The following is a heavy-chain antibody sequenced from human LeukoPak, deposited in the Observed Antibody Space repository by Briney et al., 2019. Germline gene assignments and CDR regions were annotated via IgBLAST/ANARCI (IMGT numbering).Heavy chain of an antibody. CDR2: ISSNGGST. Sequence: GGSLRLSCAASGFSFSSYAMHWVRQAPGKGLEYVSGISSNGGSTYYANSVKGRFTISRDNSKNTLYLQMGSLRAEDMAVYYCARDPAFYGGFDYWGQGTLVTVSS. V-gene: IGHV3-64*01. CDR3: ARDPAFYGGFDY. D-gene: IGHD3-3*02. CDR1: GFSFSSYA. J-gene: IGHJ4*02.